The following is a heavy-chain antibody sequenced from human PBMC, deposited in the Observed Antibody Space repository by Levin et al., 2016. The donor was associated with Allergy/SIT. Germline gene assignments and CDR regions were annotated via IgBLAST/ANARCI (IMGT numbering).Heavy chain of an antibody. CDR3: AKAPTIAARHNYYYMDV. V-gene: IGHV3-23*01. J-gene: IGHJ6*03. CDR1: EFTFSTYA. D-gene: IGHD6-6*01. Sequence: GGSLRLSCAASEFTFSTYAMSWVRQAPGKGLEWVSAISGSGLSTYYADSVKGRFTISRDNPKNTLYLQMNSLRAEDTAVYYCAKAPTIAARHNYYYMDVWGKGTTVTVSS. CDR2: ISGSGLST.